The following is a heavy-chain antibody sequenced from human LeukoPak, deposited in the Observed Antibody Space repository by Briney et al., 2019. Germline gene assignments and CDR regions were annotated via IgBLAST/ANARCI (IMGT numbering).Heavy chain of an antibody. CDR3: VPQGITGTYVSDY. CDR2: ISGIGGDT. V-gene: IGHV3-43*02. CDR1: GLIFHNYA. Sequence: GGSLRLSCAASGLIFHNYAMHWVRQAPGQRLEWVSLISGIGGDTYYADSVRGRFTISRDNSKNSLYLQMNNLRTEDTAFYYCVPQGITGTYVSDYWGQGTLVTVSS. D-gene: IGHD1-20*01. J-gene: IGHJ4*02.